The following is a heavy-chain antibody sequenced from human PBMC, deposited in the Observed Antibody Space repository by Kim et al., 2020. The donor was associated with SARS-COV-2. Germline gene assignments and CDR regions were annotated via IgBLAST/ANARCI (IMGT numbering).Heavy chain of an antibody. J-gene: IGHJ4*02. CDR3: ARDDFWSGTLYFDY. V-gene: IGHV4-30-2*04. Sequence: TPSLKSRVTISVDTSKNQFSLKLSSVTAADTAVYYCARDDFWSGTLYFDYWGQGTLVTVSS. D-gene: IGHD3-3*01.